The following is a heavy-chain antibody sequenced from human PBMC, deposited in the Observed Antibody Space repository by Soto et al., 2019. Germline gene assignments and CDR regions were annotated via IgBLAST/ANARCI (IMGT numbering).Heavy chain of an antibody. CDR3: ARGFPSSGYDSTYYYYGMDV. CDR2: IGTAGDT. V-gene: IGHV3-13*01. CDR1: GFTCSSYD. D-gene: IGHD5-12*01. J-gene: IGHJ6*02. Sequence: GGSLRLSCGASGFTCSSYDMHWVRQATGKGLEWVSAIGTAGDTYYPGSVKGRFTISRENAKNSLYLQMNSLRAGDTAVYYCARGFPSSGYDSTYYYYGMDVWGQGTTVTVSS.